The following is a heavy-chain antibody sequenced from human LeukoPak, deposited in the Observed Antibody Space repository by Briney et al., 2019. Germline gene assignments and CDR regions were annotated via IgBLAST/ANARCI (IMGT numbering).Heavy chain of an antibody. CDR2: IYYSGST. Sequence: PSETLSLTCTVSGGSVSSGSYYWSWIRQHPGKGLEWIGYIYYSGSTYYNPSLKSRVTISVDTSKNQFSLKLSSVTAADTAVYYCARGPGGVFQNWFDPWGQGTLVTVSS. V-gene: IGHV4-31*03. CDR3: ARGPGGVFQNWFDP. CDR1: GGSVSSGSYY. D-gene: IGHD3-16*01. J-gene: IGHJ5*02.